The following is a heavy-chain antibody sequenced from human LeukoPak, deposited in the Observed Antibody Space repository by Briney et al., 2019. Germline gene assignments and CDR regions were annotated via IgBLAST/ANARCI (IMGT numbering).Heavy chain of an antibody. CDR1: GFTFSSYG. D-gene: IGHD2-2*01. Sequence: GGSLRLSCAASGFTFSSYGMHWVRQAPGKGLEWVAVISYDGSNKYYADSVKGRFTISRDNAKNSLYLQMNSLRAEDTAVYYCARRDCSSTSCPYYYYGMDVWGQGTTVTVSS. CDR3: ARRDCSSTSCPYYYYGMDV. V-gene: IGHV3-30*03. J-gene: IGHJ6*02. CDR2: ISYDGSNK.